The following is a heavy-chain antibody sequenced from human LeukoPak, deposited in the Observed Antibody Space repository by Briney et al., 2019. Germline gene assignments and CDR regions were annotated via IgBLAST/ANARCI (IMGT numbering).Heavy chain of an antibody. D-gene: IGHD1-26*01. CDR1: GFTFSSYS. CDR3: ARGAKWAYYFDY. J-gene: IGHJ4*02. CDR2: ISSSSSYI. Sequence: GGSLRLSCAASGFTFSSYSMNWVRQAPGKGLEWVSSISSSSSYIYYADSVKGRFTISRDNAKDTLYLHMNSLTAEDTAVYYCARGAKWAYYFDYWGQGTLVTVSS. V-gene: IGHV3-21*01.